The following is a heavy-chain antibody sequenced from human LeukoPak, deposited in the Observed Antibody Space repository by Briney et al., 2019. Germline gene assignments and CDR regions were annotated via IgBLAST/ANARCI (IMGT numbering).Heavy chain of an antibody. V-gene: IGHV1-46*01. D-gene: IGHD1-26*01. CDR2: INPSGGST. J-gene: IGHJ4*02. CDR3: ARSSAGGYFDY. Sequence: ASVKVSCKASGYTFTSYYMHWVRQAPGQGLEWMGIINPSGGSTSYAQKFQGRVTMTRDTSTSTVYMELSSLSSEDTAVYYCARSSAGGYFDYWGQGTLVTVSS. CDR1: GYTFTSYY.